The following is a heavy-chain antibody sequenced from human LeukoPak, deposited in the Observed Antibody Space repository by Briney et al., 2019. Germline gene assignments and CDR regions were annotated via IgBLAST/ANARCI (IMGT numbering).Heavy chain of an antibody. CDR1: GDSISSSSYS. Sequence: SETLSLTCTVSGDSISSSSYSWRWIRQPPGKGLEWIVTIHYSGSTYYNSSLKSRVAISVDTSKNHFSLNLNSVTAADAAVYYCARRVLTTVTTIADYFDFWGQGTLVTVSS. J-gene: IGHJ4*02. V-gene: IGHV4-39*02. D-gene: IGHD4-11*01. CDR3: ARRVLTTVTTIADYFDF. CDR2: IHYSGST.